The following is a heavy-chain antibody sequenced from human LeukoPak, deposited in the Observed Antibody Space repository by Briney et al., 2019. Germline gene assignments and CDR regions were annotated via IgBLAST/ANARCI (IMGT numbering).Heavy chain of an antibody. CDR3: ARDSSGYYYPNNWFDP. D-gene: IGHD3-22*01. Sequence: SETLSLTCTVSGGSISSSSYYWGWIRQPPGKGLEWIGSIYYSGSTYYNPSLKSRVTISVDTSKNQFSLKLSSVTAADTAVYYCARDSSGYYYPNNWFDPWGQGTLVTVSS. CDR1: GGSISSSSYY. V-gene: IGHV4-39*07. J-gene: IGHJ5*02. CDR2: IYYSGST.